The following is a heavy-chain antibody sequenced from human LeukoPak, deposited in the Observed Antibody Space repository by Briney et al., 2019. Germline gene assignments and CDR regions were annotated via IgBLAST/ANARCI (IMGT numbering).Heavy chain of an antibody. CDR2: ISYDGSNK. CDR1: GFTFSSYA. J-gene: IGHJ3*02. V-gene: IGHV3-30-3*01. CDR3: AREASGYGEDDAFDI. D-gene: IGHD4-17*01. Sequence: PGRSLRLSCAASGFTFSSYAMHWVRQAPGKGLEWVAVISYDGSNKYYADSVKGRFTISRDNSKNTLYLQMNSLRAEDTAVYYCAREASGYGEDDAFDIWGQGTMVTVSS.